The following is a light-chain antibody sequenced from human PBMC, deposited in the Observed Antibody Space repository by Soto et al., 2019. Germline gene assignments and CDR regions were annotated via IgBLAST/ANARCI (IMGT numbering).Light chain of an antibody. CDR2: DAF. V-gene: IGKV3-11*01. CDR3: QQRSTWPMT. J-gene: IGKJ5*01. Sequence: EIVLTQSPATLSFSPGDRATLSCRANQSVGSSLAWIRQRPGQAPSLVIYDAFNRPSGTPARFSGSGSGTDFTLTISSLESADFATYYCQQRSTWPMTFGQGTRLEI. CDR1: QSVGSS.